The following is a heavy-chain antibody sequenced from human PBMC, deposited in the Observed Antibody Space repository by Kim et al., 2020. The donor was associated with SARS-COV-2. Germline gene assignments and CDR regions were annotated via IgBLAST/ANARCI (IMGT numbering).Heavy chain of an antibody. CDR1: GFTFSRRA. Sequence: GGSLRLSCAASGFTFSRRAMSWVRQVPGKGLEWIASVNNNNNPYYADSVKGRFTVSRDITKDTLYLQMNSLRADDTALYYCAKDHPRSGWPTFDSWGQGTRVAVSS. V-gene: IGHV3-23*05. CDR2: VNNNNNP. D-gene: IGHD6-19*01. CDR3: AKDHPRSGWPTFDS. J-gene: IGHJ4*02.